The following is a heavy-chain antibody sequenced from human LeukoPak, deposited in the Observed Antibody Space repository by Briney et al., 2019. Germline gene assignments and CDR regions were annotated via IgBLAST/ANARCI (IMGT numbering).Heavy chain of an antibody. CDR3: AAGLHGGSYHLDY. J-gene: IGHJ4*02. CDR2: IVVGSGNT. Sequence: ASVKVSCKXSGFTFTSAAMQWVRQARGQRLEWIGRIVVGSGNTNYSQKFQERVTITRDMSTSTAYMELSSLRSEDTAVYYCAAGLHGGSYHLDYWGQGTLVTVSS. CDR1: GFTFTSAA. D-gene: IGHD1-26*01. V-gene: IGHV1-58*02.